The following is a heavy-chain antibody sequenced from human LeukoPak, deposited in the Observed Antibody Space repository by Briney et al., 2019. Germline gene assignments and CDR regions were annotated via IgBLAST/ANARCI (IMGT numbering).Heavy chain of an antibody. Sequence: PSETLPLTCTVSGGSISRYYWSWLRQPPGKGLEWIGYIYYSGSTNYNPSLKSRVTISVDTSKNQFSLKLSSVTAADTAVYYCARGSASYDILTGYYPLYYFDYWGQGTLVTVSS. V-gene: IGHV4-59*01. CDR1: GGSISRYY. J-gene: IGHJ4*02. CDR2: IYYSGST. CDR3: ARGSASYDILTGYYPLYYFDY. D-gene: IGHD3-9*01.